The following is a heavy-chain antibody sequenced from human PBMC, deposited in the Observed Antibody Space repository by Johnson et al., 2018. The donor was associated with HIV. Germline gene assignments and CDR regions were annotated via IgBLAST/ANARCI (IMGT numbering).Heavy chain of an antibody. J-gene: IGHJ3*02. CDR2: IYSGGST. Sequence: VQLVESGGGLVQRGGSLRLSCAASGFTVSSNYMSWVRQAPGKGLEWVAVIYSGGSTYYADPVKGRFTISRDNSKNTLYLQMNSLRAEDTAVYYCASSESFGAFDIWGRGTMVTVSS. CDR3: ASSESFGAFDI. V-gene: IGHV3-66*02. CDR1: GFTVSSNY. D-gene: IGHD1-26*01.